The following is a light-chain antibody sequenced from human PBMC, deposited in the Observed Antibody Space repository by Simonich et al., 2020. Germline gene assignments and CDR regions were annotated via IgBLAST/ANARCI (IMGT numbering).Light chain of an antibody. Sequence: QSALTQPASVSGSPGQSITISCTGTSSAVGGYNYVSWYQQHPGKAPKLMIYDVSKRPSGVFKRFSGSKSGNTASLTISGLQAEDEADYYCSSYTSSSTLVFGGGTKLTVL. CDR3: SSYTSSSTLV. CDR2: DVS. J-gene: IGLJ2*01. CDR1: SSAVGGYNY. V-gene: IGLV2-14*01.